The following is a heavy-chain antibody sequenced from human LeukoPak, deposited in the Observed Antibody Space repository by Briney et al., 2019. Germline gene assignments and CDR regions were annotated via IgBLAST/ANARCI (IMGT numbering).Heavy chain of an antibody. CDR1: GGSISSYY. V-gene: IGHV4-59*08. CDR2: IYYSGST. CDR3: ASVSSWSKYYFDY. D-gene: IGHD6-13*01. Sequence: SETLSLTCTVSGGSISSYYWSWIRQPPGKGLEWIAYIYYSGSTNYNPSLKSRVTISVDTSKNQFSLKLSSVTAADTAVYYCASVSSWSKYYFDYWGQGTLVTVSS. J-gene: IGHJ4*02.